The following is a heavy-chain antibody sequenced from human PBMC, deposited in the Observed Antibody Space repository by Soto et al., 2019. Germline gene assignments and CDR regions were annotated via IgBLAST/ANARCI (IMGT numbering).Heavy chain of an antibody. J-gene: IGHJ3*02. V-gene: IGHV3-30*18. D-gene: IGHD3-10*01. CDR1: GFTFSSYG. Sequence: QVQLVESGGGVVQPGRSLRLSCAASGFTFSSYGMHWVRQAPGKGLEWVAVISYDGSNKYYADSVKGRFTISRDNSKNTLYLQMNSLRAEDTAVYYCAKGYYGSGRGVDAFDIWGQGTMVTVSS. CDR2: ISYDGSNK. CDR3: AKGYYGSGRGVDAFDI.